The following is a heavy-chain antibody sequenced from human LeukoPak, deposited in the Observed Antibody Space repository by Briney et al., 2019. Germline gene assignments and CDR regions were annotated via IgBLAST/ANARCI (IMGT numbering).Heavy chain of an antibody. V-gene: IGHV6-1*01. CDR3: ARAGAAGTDSFDY. CDR1: GDSVSSNSAA. Sequence: SQTLSPTCAISGDSVSSNSAAWNWIRQPPSRGLEWLGRTYYRSKRYNHYAVSVKSRVTINPDTSKNQFSLQLNSVTHEDTAVYYCARAGAAGTDSFDYWGQGTLVTVSS. D-gene: IGHD6-13*01. J-gene: IGHJ4*02. CDR2: TYYRSKRYN.